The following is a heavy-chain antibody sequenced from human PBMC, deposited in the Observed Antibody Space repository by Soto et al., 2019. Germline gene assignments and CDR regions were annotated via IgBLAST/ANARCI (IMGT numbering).Heavy chain of an antibody. CDR2: IYYSGST. CDR1: GGSISSYY. CDR3: ARMKEGRQLFHY. Sequence: QVQLQESGPGLVKPSETLSLTCIVSGGSISSYYWSWIRQPPGKGLEWIAYIYYSGSTNYNPSLKSRVTISVDMSKNQFSLKLSSVTAADTAVYYCARMKEGRQLFHYWGQGTLVTVSS. D-gene: IGHD2-2*01. V-gene: IGHV4-59*01. J-gene: IGHJ4*02.